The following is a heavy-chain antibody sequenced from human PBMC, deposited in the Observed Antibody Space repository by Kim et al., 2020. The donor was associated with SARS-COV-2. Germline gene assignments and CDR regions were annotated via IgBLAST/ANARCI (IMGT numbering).Heavy chain of an antibody. V-gene: IGHV4-4*02. CDR1: GGSISSSNW. J-gene: IGHJ3*02. D-gene: IGHD3-9*01. CDR2: IYHSGST. Sequence: SETLSLTCAVSGGSISSSNWWSWVRQPPGKGLEWIGEIYHSGSTNYNPSLKSRVTISVDKSKNQFSLKLSSVTAADTAVYYCASPYYDILTGQPEPNAFDIWGQGTMVTVSS. CDR3: ASPYYDILTGQPEPNAFDI.